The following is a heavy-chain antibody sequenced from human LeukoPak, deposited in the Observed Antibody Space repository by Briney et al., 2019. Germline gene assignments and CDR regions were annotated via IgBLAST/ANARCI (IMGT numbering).Heavy chain of an antibody. D-gene: IGHD1-7*01. CDR2: IGRGGTDL. Sequence: GGSLRLSCAASGFTFSSFEMNWVRQVPGKGLEWVSYIGRGGTDLHYADSVKGRFTVSRDNAKNSLFLQMNSLRAEDTAVYYCARGTYYFDSWGQGTLVTVSS. CDR1: GFTFSSFE. J-gene: IGHJ4*02. V-gene: IGHV3-48*03. CDR3: ARGTYYFDS.